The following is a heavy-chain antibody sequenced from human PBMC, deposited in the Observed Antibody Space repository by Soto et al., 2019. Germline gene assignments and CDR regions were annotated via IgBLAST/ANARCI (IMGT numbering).Heavy chain of an antibody. CDR1: GYSFTSYW. V-gene: IGHV5-51*01. CDR2: IYPGDSDT. Sequence: GESLKISCKGSGYSFTSYWIGWVRQMPGKGLEWMGIIYPGDSDTRYSPSSQGQVTISADKSISTAYLQWSSLKASDTAMYYCARLFRIAAAECIDYSGQGTLVTVSS. D-gene: IGHD6-13*01. J-gene: IGHJ4*02. CDR3: ARLFRIAAAECIDY.